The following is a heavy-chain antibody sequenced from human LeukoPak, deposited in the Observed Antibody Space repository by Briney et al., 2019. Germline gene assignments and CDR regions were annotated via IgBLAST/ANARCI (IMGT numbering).Heavy chain of an antibody. D-gene: IGHD3-10*01. J-gene: IGHJ4*02. Sequence: SETLSLTCAVYGGSFSGYYWSWIRQPPGKGLEWTGEINHSGSTNYNPSLKSRVTISVDTSKNQFSLKLSSVTAADTAVYYCAGGWVSMVRGVSLGYWGQGTLVTVSS. CDR3: AGGWVSMVRGVSLGY. V-gene: IGHV4-34*01. CDR1: GGSFSGYY. CDR2: INHSGST.